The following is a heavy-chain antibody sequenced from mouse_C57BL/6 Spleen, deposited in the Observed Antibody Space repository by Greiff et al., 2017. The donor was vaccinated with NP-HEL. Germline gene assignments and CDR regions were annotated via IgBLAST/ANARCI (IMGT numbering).Heavy chain of an antibody. CDR1: GYSITSGYY. Sequence: EVHLVESGPGLVKPSQSLSLTCSVTGYSITSGYYWNWIRQFPGNKLEWMGYISYDGSNNYNPSLKNRISITRDTSKNQFFLKLNSVTTEDTATYYCARDTDDYDAWFAYWGQGTLVTVSA. CDR2: ISYDGSN. CDR3: ARDTDDYDAWFAY. D-gene: IGHD2-4*01. J-gene: IGHJ3*01. V-gene: IGHV3-6*01.